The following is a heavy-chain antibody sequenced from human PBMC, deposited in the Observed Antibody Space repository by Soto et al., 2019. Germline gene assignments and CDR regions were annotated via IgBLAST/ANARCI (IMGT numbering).Heavy chain of an antibody. CDR2: ISGSGGST. V-gene: IGHV3-23*01. D-gene: IGHD2-15*01. CDR1: GFTFSSSA. Sequence: EVQLLESGGGLVQPGGSLRLSCAASGFTFSSSAMNWVRQAPGKGLEWVSVISGSGGSTYYADSVQGRFTISRDNSKSTLFLQMNSLRAEDTAVYYCAKDRTYSPGWFDPWGQGTLVTVSS. CDR3: AKDRTYSPGWFDP. J-gene: IGHJ5*02.